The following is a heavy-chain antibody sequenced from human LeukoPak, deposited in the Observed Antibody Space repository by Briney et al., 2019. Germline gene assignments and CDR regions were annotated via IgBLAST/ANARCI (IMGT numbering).Heavy chain of an antibody. CDR3: ARDDTSVHFFDY. CDR1: GFTFSSYG. J-gene: IGHJ4*02. D-gene: IGHD1-1*01. CDR2: IWYDGSNK. Sequence: GGSLRLSCAASGFTFSSYGMHWVRQAPGKGLEWVAVIWYDGSNKYYADSVKGRFTISRDNSKNTLYLQMNTLRAEDTAVYYCARDDTSVHFFDYWGQGTLVTVSS. V-gene: IGHV3-33*01.